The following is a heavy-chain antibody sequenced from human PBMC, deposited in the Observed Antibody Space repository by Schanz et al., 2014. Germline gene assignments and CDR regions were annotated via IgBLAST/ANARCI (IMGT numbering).Heavy chain of an antibody. CDR2: IYHSGST. CDR1: GGSISSSSYF. V-gene: IGHV4-39*01. CDR3: ARHMGRLSSSRGNYFDY. J-gene: IGHJ4*02. Sequence: QLQLQESGPGLVKPSETLSLTCTVSGGSISSSSYFWGWIRQPPGKGLEWIGSIYHSGSTYNNPSRKRRVTMSVDPSKNQFSLNLYSVPAADTALYYCARHMGRLSSSRGNYFDYWGQGTLVTVSS. D-gene: IGHD6-13*01.